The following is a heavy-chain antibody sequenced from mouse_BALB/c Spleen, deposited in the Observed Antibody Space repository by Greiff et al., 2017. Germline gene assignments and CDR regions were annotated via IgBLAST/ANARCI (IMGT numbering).Heavy chain of an antibody. CDR2: INPSNGGT. V-gene: IGHV1S81*02. Sequence: VQLQQSGAELVKPGASVKLSCKASGYTFTSYYMYWVKQRPGQGLEWIGEINPSNGGTNFNEKFKSKATLTVDKSSSTAYMQLSSLTSEDSAVYYCTRARRRGPMDYWGQGTSVTVSS. D-gene: IGHD3-3*01. J-gene: IGHJ4*01. CDR1: GYTFTSYY. CDR3: TRARRRGPMDY.